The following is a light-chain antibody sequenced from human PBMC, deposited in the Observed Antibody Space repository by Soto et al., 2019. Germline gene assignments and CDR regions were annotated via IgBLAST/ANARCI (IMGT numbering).Light chain of an antibody. CDR3: GTGDSSLSAYV. Sequence: QSVLTQPPSVSAAPGQKVTISCSGSSSNIGNNYVSWYQQVQGTAPQLLIYDNNKQPSGIPDRFSGSTSATSATLGITGLPTEDESDYDCGTGDSSLSAYVFGTHTK. J-gene: IGLJ1*01. CDR2: DNN. CDR1: SSNIGNNY. V-gene: IGLV1-51*01.